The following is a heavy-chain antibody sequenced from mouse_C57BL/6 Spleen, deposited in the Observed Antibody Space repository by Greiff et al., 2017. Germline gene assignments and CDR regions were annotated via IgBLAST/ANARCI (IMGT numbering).Heavy chain of an antibody. CDR1: GFTFTDYY. V-gene: IGHV7-3*01. J-gene: IGHJ2*01. CDR3: ARNSKRDYFDY. CDR2: IRNKANGYTT. Sequence: EVHLVESGGGLVQPGGSLSLSCAASGFTFTDYYMSWVRQPPGKALEWLGFIRNKANGYTTEYSASVKGRFTISRDNSQSILYLQMNALRAEDSATYYCARNSKRDYFDYWGQGTTLTVSS.